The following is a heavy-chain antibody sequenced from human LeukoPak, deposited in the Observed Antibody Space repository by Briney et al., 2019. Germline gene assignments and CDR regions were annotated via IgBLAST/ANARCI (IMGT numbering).Heavy chain of an antibody. CDR1: GDSISSSSYY. J-gene: IGHJ6*03. D-gene: IGHD3-22*01. Sequence: PSETLSLTCTVSGDSISSSSYYWGWIRQPPGKGLEWIGSIYYSGSTYYNPSLKSRVTISVDTSKNQFSLKLSSVTAADTAVYYCARTAPYYYDSSGTYYYYYYMDVWGKGATVTVSS. CDR3: ARTAPYYYDSSGTYYYYYYMDV. V-gene: IGHV4-39*01. CDR2: IYYSGST.